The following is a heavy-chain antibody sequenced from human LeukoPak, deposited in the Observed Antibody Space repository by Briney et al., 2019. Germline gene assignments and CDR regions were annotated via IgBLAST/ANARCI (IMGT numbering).Heavy chain of an antibody. CDR1: GFTFSTYT. V-gene: IGHV3-23*01. J-gene: IGHJ4*02. Sequence: GGSLRLSCAASGFTFSTYTMNWVRQAPEKGLEWVSSISGGGGSTYYADSVKGRFTMSRDNSKNTMYLQMDSLGAEDTAVYYCAKARDFDLFDFWGQGTLVTVSS. D-gene: IGHD2-21*02. CDR3: AKARDFDLFDF. CDR2: ISGGGGST.